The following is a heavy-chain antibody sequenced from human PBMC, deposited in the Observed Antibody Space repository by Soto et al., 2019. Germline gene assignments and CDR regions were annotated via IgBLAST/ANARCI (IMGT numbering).Heavy chain of an antibody. CDR1: GGIFSSSS. D-gene: IGHD1-26*01. CDR3: ASAGAYSYGLYYFDH. Sequence: QVQLVQSGAEVKKPGSSVKLSCKASGGIFSSSSISWVRQAPGQGLEWMGAIIPVYRTANYAQKFQGRVTITADESTDTVYMELISLRSEDTAVYYCASAGAYSYGLYYFDHWGQGTLVTV. CDR2: IIPVYRTA. V-gene: IGHV1-69*12. J-gene: IGHJ4*02.